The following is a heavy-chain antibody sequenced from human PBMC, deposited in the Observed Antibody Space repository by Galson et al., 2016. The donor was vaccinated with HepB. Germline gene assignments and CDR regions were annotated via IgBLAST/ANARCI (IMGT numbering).Heavy chain of an antibody. CDR3: VKDLDGGNYFDS. CDR2: ISGSGVST. D-gene: IGHD3-16*01. J-gene: IGHJ4*02. V-gene: IGHV3-23*01. CDR1: GFSFSNYG. Sequence: SLRLSCAASGFSFSNYGMNWVRQAPGKGLEWVSSISGSGVSTYYADSVKGRFTISRDNSKDKVYLQMTSLRAEYTAVYYCVKDLDGGNYFDSWGQGTLVTVSS.